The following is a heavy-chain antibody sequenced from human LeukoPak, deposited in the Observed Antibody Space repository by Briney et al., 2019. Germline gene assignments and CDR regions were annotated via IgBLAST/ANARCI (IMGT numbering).Heavy chain of an antibody. J-gene: IGHJ4*02. Sequence: GGSLRLSCAASGFTLGSYWMSWVRQAPGKGLEWVANINEDGSEKYYVDSVKGRFTISRDNAKNSLYLQMNSLRAEDTAVHYCARAKVTNDYWGQGTLVTVSP. CDR2: INEDGSEK. CDR1: GFTLGSYW. D-gene: IGHD4-17*01. V-gene: IGHV3-7*03. CDR3: ARAKVTNDY.